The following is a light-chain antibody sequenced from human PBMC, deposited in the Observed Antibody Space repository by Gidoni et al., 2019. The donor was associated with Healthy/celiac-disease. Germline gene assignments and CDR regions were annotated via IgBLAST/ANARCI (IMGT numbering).Light chain of an antibody. V-gene: IGKV1-9*01. J-gene: IGKJ4*02. CDR2: AAS. CDR3: QQHNSYTSLT. Sequence: IQLTQSPSSLSASVGDRVTITCRASQGISSSLAWYQQKPGKAPQLLIYAASTLQRGVPSRFSGSGSGRDFTPTISSMQPEDVATYYCQQHNSYTSLTFGGGTKVEIK. CDR1: QGISSS.